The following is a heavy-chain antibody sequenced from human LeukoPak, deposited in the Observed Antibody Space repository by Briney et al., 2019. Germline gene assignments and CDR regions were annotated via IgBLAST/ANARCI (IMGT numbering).Heavy chain of an antibody. D-gene: IGHD4/OR15-4a*01. CDR2: ISSNGIST. CDR3: SRGIHHRVPKENFDY. Sequence: GGSLRLSCAASGFTFSSYAMHWVRQAPGKGLEYVSAISSNGISTFYANSVKGRFIVSRDNSKNTLYLQMGSLRAEDLAVYYCSRGIHHRVPKENFDYWGQGTLVTVSS. J-gene: IGHJ4*02. V-gene: IGHV3-64*01. CDR1: GFTFSSYA.